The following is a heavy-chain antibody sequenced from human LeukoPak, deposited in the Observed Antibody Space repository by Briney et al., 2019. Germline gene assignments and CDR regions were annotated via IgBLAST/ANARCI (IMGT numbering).Heavy chain of an antibody. V-gene: IGHV4-59*01. CDR3: ARGNYDSSGYLIRWFDP. CDR2: IYYSGST. J-gene: IGHJ5*02. D-gene: IGHD3-22*01. CDR1: GGSISSYY. Sequence: SETLSLTCTVSGGSISSYYWSWIRQPPGKGLEWIGYIYYSGSTNYNPSLKIRVTISVDTSKNQFSLKLSSMTAADTAVYYCARGNYDSSGYLIRWFDPWGQGTLVTVSS.